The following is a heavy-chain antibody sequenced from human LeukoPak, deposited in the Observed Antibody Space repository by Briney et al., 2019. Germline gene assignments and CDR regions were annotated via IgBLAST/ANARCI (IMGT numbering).Heavy chain of an antibody. CDR1: GFTFSSYA. CDR3: AKAYYDFWSGYFYYYYYYGMDV. D-gene: IGHD3-3*01. Sequence: PGGSLRLSCAASGFTFSSYAMSWVRQAPGKGLEWVSAISGSGGSTYYANSVKGRFTISRDNSKNTLYLQMNSLRAEDTAVYYCAKAYYDFWSGYFYYYYYYGMDVWGQGTTVTVSS. CDR2: ISGSGGST. V-gene: IGHV3-23*01. J-gene: IGHJ6*02.